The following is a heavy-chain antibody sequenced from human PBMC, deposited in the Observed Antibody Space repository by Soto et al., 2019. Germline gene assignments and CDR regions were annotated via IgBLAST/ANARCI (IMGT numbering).Heavy chain of an antibody. CDR2: ISCYNGKT. Sequence: QVRLVQSRDEVKKPGASVKVSCKASGYTFNIYGVSWVRQAPGQGLEWMGWISCYNGKTKYAQKVQGRVTMTTDTSTSTAYMEVRSLRSDDTAIYYCARDAPPPELRFLEWHNYDYNGMDVWGQGTTVTVSS. J-gene: IGHJ6*02. CDR1: GYTFNIYG. V-gene: IGHV1-18*01. CDR3: ARDAPPPELRFLEWHNYDYNGMDV. D-gene: IGHD3-3*01.